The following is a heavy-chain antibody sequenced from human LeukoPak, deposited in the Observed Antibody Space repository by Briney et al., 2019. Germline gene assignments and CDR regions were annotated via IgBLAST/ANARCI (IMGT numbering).Heavy chain of an antibody. J-gene: IGHJ4*02. V-gene: IGHV1-18*01. D-gene: IGHD3-10*01. Sequence: ASVKVSCKASGGTFSSYAISWVRQAPGQGLEWMGWISAYNGNTNYAQKLQGRVTMTTDTSTSTAYMELRSLRSDDTAVYYCARGSAVDYGSGSYYWGQGTLVTVSS. CDR1: GGTFSSYA. CDR2: ISAYNGNT. CDR3: ARGSAVDYGSGSYY.